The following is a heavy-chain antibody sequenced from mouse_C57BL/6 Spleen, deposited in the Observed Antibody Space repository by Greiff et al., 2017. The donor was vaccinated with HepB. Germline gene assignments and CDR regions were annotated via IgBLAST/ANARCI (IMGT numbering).Heavy chain of an antibody. CDR2: ISSGSSTI. J-gene: IGHJ4*01. CDR3: ARHGYDDAMDY. D-gene: IGHD2-2*01. V-gene: IGHV5-17*01. Sequence: EVKLVESGGGLVKPGGSLKLSCAASGFTFSDYGMHWVRQAPEKGLEWVAYISSGSSTIYYADTVKGRFTISRDNAKNTLFLQMTSLRSGDTAMYYCARHGYDDAMDYWGQGTSVTVSS. CDR1: GFTFSDYG.